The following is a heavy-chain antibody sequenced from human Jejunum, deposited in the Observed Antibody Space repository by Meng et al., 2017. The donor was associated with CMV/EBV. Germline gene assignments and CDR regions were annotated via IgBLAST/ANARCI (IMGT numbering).Heavy chain of an antibody. CDR1: GYTFSDYD. V-gene: IGHV1-2*02. D-gene: IGHD3-10*01. J-gene: IGHJ6*02. Sequence: SGYTFSDYDIQWVRQAPGQGLEWIGWISPNSGGTTYAPRFEGRVTLTRDTSINTVYMELSSLRSDDTATYYCAKKTVYGLAAVDVWGQGTTVTVSS. CDR3: AKKTVYGLAAVDV. CDR2: ISPNSGGT.